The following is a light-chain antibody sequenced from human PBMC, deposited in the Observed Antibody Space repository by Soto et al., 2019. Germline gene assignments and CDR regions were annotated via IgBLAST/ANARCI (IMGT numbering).Light chain of an antibody. CDR1: QSISSW. V-gene: IGKV1-5*03. CDR2: KAS. Sequence: DIQMTQSPSTLSASVGDRVTITCRASQSISSWLAWYQQKPGKAPKLLIYKASSLESGVPSRFSGSASGTAFTLTISSLQPDDFATYYCQQYNSYPCTFGQGTKVEIK. J-gene: IGKJ1*01. CDR3: QQYNSYPCT.